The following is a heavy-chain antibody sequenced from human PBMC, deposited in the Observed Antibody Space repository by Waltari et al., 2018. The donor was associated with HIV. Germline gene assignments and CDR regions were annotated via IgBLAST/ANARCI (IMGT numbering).Heavy chain of an antibody. D-gene: IGHD3-10*01. CDR2: IYYSGST. CDR1: GGSISSYY. V-gene: IGHV4-59*01. J-gene: IGHJ4*02. CDR3: ARDHRITRVRGVPSYFDY. Sequence: QVQLQESGPGLVKPSETLSLTCTVSGGSISSYYWSWIRQPPGKGREWIGYIYYSGSTNYNPSLKSRVTISVDTSKNQFSLKLSSVTAADTAVYYCARDHRITRVRGVPSYFDYWGQGTLVTVSS.